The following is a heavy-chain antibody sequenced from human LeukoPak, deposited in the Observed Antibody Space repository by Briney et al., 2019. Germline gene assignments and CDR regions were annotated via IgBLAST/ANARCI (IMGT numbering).Heavy chain of an antibody. CDR2: IYHTGST. CDR3: ASTYYDSSGYYPDAFDI. CDR1: GGSISRNW. V-gene: IGHV4-4*02. J-gene: IGHJ3*02. Sequence: SETLSLTCAVSGGSISRNWWSWVRQPPGKGLEWIGEIYHTGSTNYNPSLKSRVTISVDKSKNQFSLMLRSATAADTAVYYCASTYYDSSGYYPDAFDIWGQGTMVTVSS. D-gene: IGHD3-22*01.